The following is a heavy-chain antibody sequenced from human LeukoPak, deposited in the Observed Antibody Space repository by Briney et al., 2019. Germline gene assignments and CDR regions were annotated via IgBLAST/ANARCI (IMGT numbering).Heavy chain of an antibody. CDR3: ARHSRSYYDFDY. V-gene: IGHV4-59*08. CDR2: IYYSGSA. D-gene: IGHD1-26*01. J-gene: IGHJ4*02. CDR1: GDSISSYY. Sequence: PSETLSLTCTVSGDSISSYYWSWIRQPPGKGLEWIGYIYYSGSANYNPSLKSRVTISVDTSKNHSSLKLSSVTAADTAVYYCARHSRSYYDFDYWGQGTLVTVSS.